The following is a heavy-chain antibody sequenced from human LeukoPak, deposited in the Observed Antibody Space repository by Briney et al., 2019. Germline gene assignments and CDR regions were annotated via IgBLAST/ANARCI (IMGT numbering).Heavy chain of an antibody. J-gene: IGHJ4*02. CDR1: GYTFTGYY. Sequence: GASVKVSCKASGYTFTGYYMHWVRQAPGQGLEWMGWINPNSGGTNYAQKFQGRVTMTRDTSISTAYMELSRLRSDDTAVYYCARAATLETSGGFDYWGQGTLVTVSS. CDR3: ARAATLETSGGFDY. D-gene: IGHD1-26*01. V-gene: IGHV1-2*02. CDR2: INPNSGGT.